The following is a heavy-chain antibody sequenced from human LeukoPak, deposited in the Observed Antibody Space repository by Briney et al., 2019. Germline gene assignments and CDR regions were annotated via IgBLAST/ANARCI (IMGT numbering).Heavy chain of an antibody. J-gene: IGHJ4*02. CDR2: IYYSGST. Sequence: SSETPSLTCTVSGGSISSYYWSWIRQPPGKGLEWIGYIYYSGSTNYNPSLKSRVTISVDTSKNQFSLKVSSVTAADTAVYYCARRGFDWLFDYWGQGTLVTVSS. D-gene: IGHD3-9*01. CDR3: ARRGFDWLFDY. V-gene: IGHV4-59*08. CDR1: GGSISSYY.